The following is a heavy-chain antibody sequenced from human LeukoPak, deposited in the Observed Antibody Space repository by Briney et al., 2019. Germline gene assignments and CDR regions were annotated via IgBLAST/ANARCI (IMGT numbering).Heavy chain of an antibody. CDR2: IYHSGST. V-gene: IGHV4-30-2*01. Sequence: PSETLSLTCAVSGGSISSGGYSWSWIRQPPGKGLEWIGYIYHSGSTYYNPSLKSRVTISVDRSKNQFSLKLSSVTAADTAVYYCAGRKVAHAFVIWAKGQWSPSLQ. J-gene: IGHJ3*02. CDR1: GGSISSGGYS. CDR3: AGRKVAHAFVI.